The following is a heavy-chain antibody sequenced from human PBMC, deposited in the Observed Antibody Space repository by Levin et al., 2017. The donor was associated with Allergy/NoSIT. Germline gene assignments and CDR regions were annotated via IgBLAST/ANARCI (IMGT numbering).Heavy chain of an antibody. D-gene: IGHD3-22*01. CDR2: ISYDGSNK. CDR1: GFTFSSYG. Sequence: QRGESLKISCAASGFTFSSYGMHWVRQAPGKGLEWVAVISYDGSNKYYADSVKGRFTISRDNSKNTLYLQMNSLRAEDTAVYYCAKSGGLLLQNDYYYYGMDVWGQGTTVTVSS. J-gene: IGHJ6*02. V-gene: IGHV3-30*18. CDR3: AKSGGLLLQNDYYYYGMDV.